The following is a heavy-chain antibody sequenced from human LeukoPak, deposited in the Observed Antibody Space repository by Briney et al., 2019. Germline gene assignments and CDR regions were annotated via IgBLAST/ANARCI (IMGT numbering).Heavy chain of an antibody. J-gene: IGHJ4*02. D-gene: IGHD3-10*01. Sequence: GPLRLSCAASGFTFSGYNMNWVRQAPGKGLEWLSYISSSSSTIYYADAVKGRFTISRDNAKSSLYLQMNSLRAEDTAVYYCATNAYYYSYWGQGTLVSVSS. CDR1: GFTFSGYN. CDR3: ATNAYYYSY. CDR2: ISSSSSTI. V-gene: IGHV3-48*01.